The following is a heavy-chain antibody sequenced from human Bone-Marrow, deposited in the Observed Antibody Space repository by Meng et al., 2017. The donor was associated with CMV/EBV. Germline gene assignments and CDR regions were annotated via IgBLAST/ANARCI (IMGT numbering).Heavy chain of an antibody. D-gene: IGHD6-6*01. Sequence: GESLKLSCAASGFTFSSYWMSWVRQAPGKGVEWVANIKQDGSEKYYVDSVKGRFTISRDNAKNSLYMQMNSLRAEDTAVYYCARQNIADRPFAYWGQGTLVTVSS. J-gene: IGHJ4*02. V-gene: IGHV3-7*01. CDR1: GFTFSSYW. CDR3: ARQNIADRPFAY. CDR2: IKQDGSEK.